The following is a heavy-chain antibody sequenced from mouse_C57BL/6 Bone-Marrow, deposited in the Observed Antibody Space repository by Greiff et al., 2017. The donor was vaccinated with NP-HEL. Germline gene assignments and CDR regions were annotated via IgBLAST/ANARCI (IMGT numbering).Heavy chain of an antibody. D-gene: IGHD2-3*01. V-gene: IGHV5-6*02. CDR2: ISSGGSYT. CDR3: ARRWLLPWYFDV. Sequence: EVKLQESGGDLVKPGGSLKLSCAASGFTFSSYGMSWVRQTPDKRLEWVATISSGGSYTYYPDSVKGRFTISRDNAKNTLYLQMSSLKSEDTAMYYCARRWLLPWYFDVWGTGTTVTVSS. CDR1: GFTFSSYG. J-gene: IGHJ1*03.